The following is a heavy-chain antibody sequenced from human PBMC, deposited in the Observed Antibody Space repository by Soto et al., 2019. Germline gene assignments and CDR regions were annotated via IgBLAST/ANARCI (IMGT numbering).Heavy chain of an antibody. CDR2: ISYDGSNK. D-gene: IGHD2-2*01. J-gene: IGHJ4*02. CDR1: GFTFSSYA. Sequence: QVQLVESGGGVVQPGRSLRLSCAASGFTFSSYAMHWVRQAPGKGLEWVAVISYDGSNKYYADSVKGRFTISRDICNHPPELQMNSFGAEYSAAYYWARAREGYCISTGCLFGSWGQGTLVTFSS. V-gene: IGHV3-30-3*01. CDR3: ARAREGYCISTGCLFGS.